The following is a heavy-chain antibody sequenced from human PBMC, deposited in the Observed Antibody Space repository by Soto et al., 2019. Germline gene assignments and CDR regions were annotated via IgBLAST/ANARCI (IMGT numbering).Heavy chain of an antibody. J-gene: IGHJ4*02. Sequence: PGGSLRLSCAASGFTFSSYAMTWVRQAPGKGLEWVSGISGSGGSTYYANSVKGRFTISRDNSKNTLYLQMNSLRAEDTAIYYCAKDYDSSGYSDYWGQGTLVTVSS. CDR1: GFTFSSYA. D-gene: IGHD3-22*01. CDR3: AKDYDSSGYSDY. CDR2: ISGSGGST. V-gene: IGHV3-23*01.